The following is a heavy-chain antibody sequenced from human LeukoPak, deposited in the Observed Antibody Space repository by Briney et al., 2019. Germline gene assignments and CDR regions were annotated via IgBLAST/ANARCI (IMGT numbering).Heavy chain of an antibody. Sequence: PGGSPRLSCSASGFTFSSYALHWVRQAPGKGLEYVSSISSNGGSTYYADSVKGRFTISRDNSKNTLYLHMSSLKPEDTAVFYCVKDRWQSLPYYFDYWGQGTLVTVSS. CDR1: GFTFSSYA. V-gene: IGHV3-64D*06. CDR2: ISSNGGST. D-gene: IGHD6-13*01. J-gene: IGHJ4*02. CDR3: VKDRWQSLPYYFDY.